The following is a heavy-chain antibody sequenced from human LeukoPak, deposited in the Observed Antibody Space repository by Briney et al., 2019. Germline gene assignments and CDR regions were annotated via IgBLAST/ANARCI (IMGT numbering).Heavy chain of an antibody. CDR1: GFTFDDYA. D-gene: IGHD6-13*01. Sequence: GGSLRLSCAASGFTFDDYAMHWVRQAPGKGLEWVSGISWNSGSIGYADSVKGRFTISRDNAKNSLYLQMNSLRAEDTALYYCAKLVTAAGNDYWGQGTLVTVSS. CDR3: AKLVTAAGNDY. J-gene: IGHJ4*02. CDR2: ISWNSGSI. V-gene: IGHV3-9*01.